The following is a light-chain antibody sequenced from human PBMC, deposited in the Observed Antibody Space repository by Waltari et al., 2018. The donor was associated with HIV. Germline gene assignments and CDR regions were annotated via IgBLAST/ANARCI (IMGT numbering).Light chain of an antibody. V-gene: IGLV2-14*03. CDR2: DVT. Sequence: QSALTQPAPVSGSRGQSITISCTGPSSDVGGCNSDPWYQKHPGKAPKLMIYDVTNRPAGVSNRFSGSKSGNTASLTISGLQAEDEADYYCSSYTSNSRVFGTGTKVTVL. CDR3: SSYTSNSRV. J-gene: IGLJ1*01. CDR1: SSDVGGCNS.